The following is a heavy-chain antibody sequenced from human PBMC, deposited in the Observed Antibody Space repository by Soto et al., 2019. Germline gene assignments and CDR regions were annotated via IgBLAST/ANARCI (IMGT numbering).Heavy chain of an antibody. V-gene: IGHV1-46*01. J-gene: IGHJ6*02. CDR3: ARVGTYYDFWSGYHYGMDV. D-gene: IGHD3-3*01. Sequence: GASVKVSCKASGYTFTSCYMHWVRQAPGQGLEWMGIINPSGGSTSYAQKFQGRVTMTRDTSTSTVYMELSSLRSEDTAVYYCARVGTYYDFWSGYHYGMDVWGQGTTVTVSS. CDR2: INPSGGST. CDR1: GYTFTSCY.